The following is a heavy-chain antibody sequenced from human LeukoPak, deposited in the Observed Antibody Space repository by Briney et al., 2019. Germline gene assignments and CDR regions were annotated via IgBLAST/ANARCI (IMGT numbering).Heavy chain of an antibody. CDR2: ITGPADTT. Sequence: AGSLRFSSAASGFTFNNFAMSCLRQAPGKGLEWLSAITGPADTTYYAESVKGRFTISRDYSKSMLFLQKNSLRVEDTAIYYCAKGAEIDHWGQGTLVTVSS. CDR1: GFTFNNFA. V-gene: IGHV3-23*01. J-gene: IGHJ4*02. CDR3: AKGAEIDH.